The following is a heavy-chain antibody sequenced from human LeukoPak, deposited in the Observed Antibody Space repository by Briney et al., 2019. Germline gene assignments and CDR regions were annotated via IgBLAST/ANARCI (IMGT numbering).Heavy chain of an antibody. D-gene: IGHD3-10*01. CDR2: ISDSGGST. J-gene: IGHJ6*04. CDR3: AKVPYSDYGSGRPPFMDV. Sequence: GGSLRLSCAASGFAFSNYAMTWVRQAPGKGLEWVSTISDSGGSTYYADSVKGRFTISRDNSKNTLYLQMDSLRAEDTAIHYCAKVPYSDYGSGRPPFMDVWGKGTTVTVSP. CDR1: GFAFSNYA. V-gene: IGHV3-23*01.